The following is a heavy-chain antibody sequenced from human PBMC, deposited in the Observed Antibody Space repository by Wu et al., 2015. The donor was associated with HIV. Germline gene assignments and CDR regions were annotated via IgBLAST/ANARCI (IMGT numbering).Heavy chain of an antibody. CDR1: GYTFGNYY. Sequence: QVRLVQSGAEVKKPGASVKVSCGTSGYTFGNYYIHWLRQAPGQGLEWMAWINPSGGSTIYSENFGGRITVTRDTSTKTVYMGLDSLTSGDTAVYYCARDATPITTEFDYWGQGTLITVSS. CDR2: INPSGGST. D-gene: IGHD4-11*01. CDR3: ARDATPITTEFDY. V-gene: IGHV1-2*02. J-gene: IGHJ4*02.